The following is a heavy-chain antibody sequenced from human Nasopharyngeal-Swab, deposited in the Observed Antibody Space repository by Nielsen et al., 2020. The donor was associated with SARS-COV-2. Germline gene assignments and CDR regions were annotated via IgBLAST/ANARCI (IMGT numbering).Heavy chain of an antibody. J-gene: IGHJ6*03. CDR3: ARGVPHGYYYMDV. V-gene: IGHV4-34*01. CDR1: GGSFSGYS. D-gene: IGHD6-6*01. Sequence: GSLRLSCAVYGGSFSGYSWSWIRKPPGKGLEWIGEINHGGRTNYNPPLKSRVTISVDTSKNQFSLKLSSVTAADTAVYYCARGVPHGYYYMDVWGKGTTVTVSS. CDR2: INHGGRT.